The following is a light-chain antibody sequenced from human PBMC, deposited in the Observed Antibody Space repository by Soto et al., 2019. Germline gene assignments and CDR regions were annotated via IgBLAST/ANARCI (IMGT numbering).Light chain of an antibody. CDR3: QQYNNWPPMYT. Sequence: EIVLTQSPGTLSLSPGERATLSCRASQSVPSKYLAWYQQKPGQAPRLLIYGASTRATGIPARFSGSGSGTEFTLTISSLQSEDFAVYYCQQYNNWPPMYTFGQGTKVDIK. J-gene: IGKJ2*01. V-gene: IGKV3-15*01. CDR1: QSVPSKY. CDR2: GAS.